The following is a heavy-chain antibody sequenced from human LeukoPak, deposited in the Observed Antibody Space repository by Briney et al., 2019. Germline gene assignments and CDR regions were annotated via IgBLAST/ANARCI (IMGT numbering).Heavy chain of an antibody. Sequence: PETLSLTCTVPGGSTSSYYWSLIRQRAGKGPEWIGHIHAGGTTYYNPSLKSRVSTSLETTKNQFSLRLTSVTAADTAIYYCARGDYYDGGGRNWFDPWGQGTLVTVSS. D-gene: IGHD3-16*01. J-gene: IGHJ5*02. CDR3: ARGDYYDGGGRNWFDP. V-gene: IGHV4-4*07. CDR2: IHAGGTT. CDR1: GGSTSSYY.